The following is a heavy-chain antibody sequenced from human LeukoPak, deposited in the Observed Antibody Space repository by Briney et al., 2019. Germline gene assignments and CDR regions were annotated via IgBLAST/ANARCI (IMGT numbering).Heavy chain of an antibody. V-gene: IGHV3-48*01. CDR2: MRRTSGTI. CDR1: GFTFSDFS. J-gene: IGHJ3*01. Sequence: GGSLRLSCAASGFTFSDFSMNRVRQAPGKGLEWVSYMRRTSGTIYYADSVKGRFTISRDNAKNSLYLQMNSLRAEDTAVYYCAAVGATTPDAFDLWGQGTMVTVSS. CDR3: AAVGATTPDAFDL. D-gene: IGHD1-26*01.